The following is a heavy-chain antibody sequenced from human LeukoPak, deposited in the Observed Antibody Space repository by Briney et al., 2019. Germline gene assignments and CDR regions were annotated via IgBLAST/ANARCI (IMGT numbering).Heavy chain of an antibody. D-gene: IGHD6-19*01. CDR1: GFTFDDYA. V-gene: IGHV3-9*01. J-gene: IGHJ4*02. CDR3: ARDFGARGWFDY. CDR2: ISWNSGSI. Sequence: GGSLRLSCAASGFTFDDYAMHWVRQAPGKGLEWVSGISWNSGSIGYADSVKGRFTISRDNAKNSLYLQVNSLRAEDTAVYYCARDFGARGWFDYWGQGTLVTVSS.